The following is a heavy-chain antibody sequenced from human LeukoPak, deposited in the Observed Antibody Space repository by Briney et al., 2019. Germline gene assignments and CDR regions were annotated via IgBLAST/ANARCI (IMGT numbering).Heavy chain of an antibody. J-gene: IGHJ5*02. Sequence: PGGSLRLSCLASGFTFSTYSMTWVRQVPGKGLDWVSAISADDTGYYADSVKGRFIVSRDNSKNTLYLQLNRLRVEDTAVYYCAEEHDLWHEEGNWFDPWGQGTLVTVSS. CDR1: GFTFSTYS. CDR2: ISADDTG. D-gene: IGHD3-3*01. V-gene: IGHV3-23*01. CDR3: AEEHDLWHEEGNWFDP.